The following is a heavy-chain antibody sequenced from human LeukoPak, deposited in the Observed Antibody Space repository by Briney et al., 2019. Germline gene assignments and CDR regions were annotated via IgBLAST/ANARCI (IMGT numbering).Heavy chain of an antibody. J-gene: IGHJ4*02. D-gene: IGHD6-13*01. CDR2: IYTSGST. CDR3: AGKAAAAGTFDY. V-gene: IGHV4-4*07. CDR1: GGSISGYY. Sequence: SETLSLTCTVSGGSISGYYWDWIRQPAGKGLEWIGRIYTSGSTNYNPSLKSRVTISVDTSKNQFSLKLSSVTTADTAVYYCAGKAAAAGTFDYWGQGTLVTVSS.